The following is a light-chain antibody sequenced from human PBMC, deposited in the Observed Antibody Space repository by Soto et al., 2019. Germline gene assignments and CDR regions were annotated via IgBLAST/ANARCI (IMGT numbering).Light chain of an antibody. J-gene: IGLJ3*02. Sequence: QPVLTQSPSASASLGASVKLTCTLSSGHSSYAIAWHQQHPEKGPRYLMKLYSDGSHNKGDGIPDRFSGSSSGAERYLTISSLHSEDEADYYCQTWGTAFRVFGGGTKLTVL. CDR3: QTWGTAFRV. CDR2: LYSDGSH. V-gene: IGLV4-69*01. CDR1: SGHSSYA.